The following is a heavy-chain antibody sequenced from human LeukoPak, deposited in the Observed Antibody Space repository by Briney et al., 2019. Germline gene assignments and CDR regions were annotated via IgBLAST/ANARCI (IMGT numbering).Heavy chain of an antibody. Sequence: SETLSLTCTVSGGSISSYCWSWIRQPPGKGLEWIGYIYYSGSTNYNPSLKSRVTISVDTSKNQFSLRLSSVTAADTAVYYCARDRDGDIDYWGQGTLVTVSS. V-gene: IGHV4-59*01. J-gene: IGHJ4*02. D-gene: IGHD5-24*01. CDR3: ARDRDGDIDY. CDR2: IYYSGST. CDR1: GGSISSYC.